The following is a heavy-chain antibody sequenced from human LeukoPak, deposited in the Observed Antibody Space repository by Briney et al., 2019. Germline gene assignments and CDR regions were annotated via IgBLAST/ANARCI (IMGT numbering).Heavy chain of an antibody. V-gene: IGHV4-34*01. CDR1: GGSFSGYY. D-gene: IGHD2-15*01. Sequence: SETLSLTCAVYGGSFSGYYWSWIRQPPGKGLEWIGEINHSGSTNYNPSLKSRVTISVDTSKNQFSLKLSSVTAADTAVYYCAARRGRVPFDIWGQGTMVTVSS. CDR3: AARRGRVPFDI. CDR2: INHSGST. J-gene: IGHJ3*02.